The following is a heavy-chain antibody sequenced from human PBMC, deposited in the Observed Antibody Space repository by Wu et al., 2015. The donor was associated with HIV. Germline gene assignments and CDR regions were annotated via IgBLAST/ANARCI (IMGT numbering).Heavy chain of an antibody. CDR1: GGTFSSFA. CDR3: VRGQQLERGAFDI. D-gene: IGHD6-13*01. CDR2: IIPVYGAT. J-gene: IGHJ3*02. Sequence: QVQLVQSGAEVKKPGSSVKVSCKASGGTFSSFAFSWVRQAPGQGLEWMGGIIPVYGATNYVQKFQGRVTITTDESTSTVYMELSSLRSEDTAVYYCVRGQQLERGAFDIWGQGTMVTVSS. V-gene: IGHV1-69*05.